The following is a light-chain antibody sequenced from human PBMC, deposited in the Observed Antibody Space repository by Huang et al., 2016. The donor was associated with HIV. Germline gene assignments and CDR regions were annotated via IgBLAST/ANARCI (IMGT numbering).Light chain of an antibody. CDR2: WAG. J-gene: IGKJ4*01. V-gene: IGKV4-1*01. CDR1: QSLLYNLNSKNY. Sequence: DIVMTQSPDSLSIPPGERATINCKASQSLLYNLNSKNYLAWFQQRPGQPPKLLFHWAGSRQSGVPDRFRASGSETDFTLTIDNLQTEDVAIYYCQQYYKTPPTFGRGTAVQI. CDR3: QQYYKTPPT.